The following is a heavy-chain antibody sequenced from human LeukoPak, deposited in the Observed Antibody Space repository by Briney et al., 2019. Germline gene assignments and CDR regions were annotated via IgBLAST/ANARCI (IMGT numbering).Heavy chain of an antibody. Sequence: GGSLRLSCAASEFTFSSYWMTWVRQAPGKGLEWVAIINPVGSETSHVDSVKGRFTISRDNAKNSLYLQMNSLRPEDTAVYYCARDSSDSFDFWGQGTLVTVSS. CDR3: ARDSSDSFDF. J-gene: IGHJ4*02. V-gene: IGHV3-7*04. CDR2: INPVGSET. D-gene: IGHD6-19*01. CDR1: EFTFSSYW.